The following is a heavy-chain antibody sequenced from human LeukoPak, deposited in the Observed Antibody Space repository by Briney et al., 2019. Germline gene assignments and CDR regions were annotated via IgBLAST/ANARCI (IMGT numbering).Heavy chain of an antibody. CDR3: AKCTETFSIVVVPAARAPFDY. D-gene: IGHD2-2*01. J-gene: IGHJ4*02. V-gene: IGHV3-23*01. Sequence: PGGSLRLSCAASGFTFSSCAMSWVRQAPGKGLEWVSAISCSGGSTYYADSVKGRFTISRDNSKNTLYLQMNSLRAEDTAVYYCAKCTETFSIVVVPAARAPFDYWGQGTLVTVSS. CDR2: ISCSGGST. CDR1: GFTFSSCA.